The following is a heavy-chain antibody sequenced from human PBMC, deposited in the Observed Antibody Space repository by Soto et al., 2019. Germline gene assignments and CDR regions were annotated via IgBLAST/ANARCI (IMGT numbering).Heavy chain of an antibody. D-gene: IGHD3-10*01. CDR1: GFTFSSYG. V-gene: IGHV3-33*01. CDR2: IWYDGSNK. Sequence: GGSLRLSCAASGFTFSSYGMHWVRQAPGKGLEWVAVIWYDGSNKYYADSVKGRFTISRDNSKNTLYLQMNSLRAEDTAVYYCAREGTMVRGVAFDYWGQGTLVTVSS. J-gene: IGHJ4*02. CDR3: AREGTMVRGVAFDY.